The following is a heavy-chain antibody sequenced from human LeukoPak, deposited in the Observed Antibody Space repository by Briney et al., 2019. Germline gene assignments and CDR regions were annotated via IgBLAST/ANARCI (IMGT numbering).Heavy chain of an antibody. Sequence: KSGGSLRLSCAASGFTFSNAWMSWVRQAPGKGLEWVGRIKSKTDGGTTDYAAPVKGRFTISRDDSKNTLYLQMNSLKTEDTAVYYCTTDSGSGSYLVDYWGQGTLVTVSS. D-gene: IGHD1-26*01. J-gene: IGHJ4*02. CDR1: GFTFSNAW. CDR3: TTDSGSGSYLVDY. V-gene: IGHV3-15*01. CDR2: IKSKTDGGTT.